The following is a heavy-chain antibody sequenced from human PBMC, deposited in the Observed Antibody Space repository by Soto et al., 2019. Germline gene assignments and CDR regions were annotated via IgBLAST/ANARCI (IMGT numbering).Heavy chain of an antibody. J-gene: IGHJ4*02. V-gene: IGHV1-18*01. CDR1: GYTFTSYG. CDR2: ISGYNGDI. CDR3: ARGSPFHN. Sequence: QVQLVQSGAEVKKTGASVKVSCKASGYTFTSYGLSWVRQAPGQGLEWMGWISGYNGDINYAPKRQGRVTITRDTSTSTAYMELRSLRSDATAIYYCARGSPFHNWGQGTLITVSS.